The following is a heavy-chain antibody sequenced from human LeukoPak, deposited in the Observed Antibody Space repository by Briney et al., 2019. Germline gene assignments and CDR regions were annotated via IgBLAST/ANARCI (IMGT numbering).Heavy chain of an antibody. J-gene: IGHJ4*02. D-gene: IGHD2-2*01. V-gene: IGHV3-7*03. CDR3: AKGVYSTSWWSVDY. CDR2: IKQDGSEK. CDR1: GFTFSSYW. Sequence: PGGSLRLSCAASGFTFSSYWMSWVRQAPGKGLEWVANIKQDGSEKYYVDSVKGRFTISRDNAKNSLYLQMNSLRAEDTAVYYCAKGVYSTSWWSVDYWGQGTLVTVSS.